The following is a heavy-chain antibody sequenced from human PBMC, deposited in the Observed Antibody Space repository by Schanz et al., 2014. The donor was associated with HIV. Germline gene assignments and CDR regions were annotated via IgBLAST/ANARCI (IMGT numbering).Heavy chain of an antibody. CDR3: ARDVAGCSGTSCYSDAFDI. J-gene: IGHJ3*02. V-gene: IGHV3-48*01. CDR1: GFTFSSYS. Sequence: EVQLVESGGGLVQPGGSLRLSCAVSGFTFSSYSMNWVRQAPGKGLEWVSYISSSSTTIYYADSVKGRFTISRDSSKNTLYLQMNSLRAEDTAVYYCARDVAGCSGTSCYSDAFDIWGQGTLVTVSS. CDR2: ISSSSTTI. D-gene: IGHD2-2*01.